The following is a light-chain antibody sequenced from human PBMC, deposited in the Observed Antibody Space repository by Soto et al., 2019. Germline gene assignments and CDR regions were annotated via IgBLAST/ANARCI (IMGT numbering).Light chain of an antibody. V-gene: IGLV2-14*01. CDR1: SSDVGGYNY. Sequence: QSALTQPASVSGSPGQSITISCTGTSSDVGGYNYVSWYQQHPGKAPKLMIYDVSNRPSGVSNRFSGSKSGNTASLTISALQAEDEADYYCSSYTSSSSLYVVFAGATKHTVL. J-gene: IGLJ2*01. CDR3: SSYTSSSSLYVV. CDR2: DVS.